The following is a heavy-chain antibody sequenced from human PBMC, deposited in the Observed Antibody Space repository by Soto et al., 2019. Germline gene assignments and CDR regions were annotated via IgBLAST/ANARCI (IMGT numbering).Heavy chain of an antibody. Sequence: HPGGSLRLSCAASGFTFSSYGMHWVRQAPGKGLEWVAVIWYDGSNKYYADSVKGRFTISRDNSKNTLYLQMNGLRAEDTAVYYCARDLIGAARAWSDGMDVWGQGTTVTVSS. CDR3: ARDLIGAARAWSDGMDV. D-gene: IGHD6-6*01. V-gene: IGHV3-33*01. J-gene: IGHJ6*02. CDR1: GFTFSSYG. CDR2: IWYDGSNK.